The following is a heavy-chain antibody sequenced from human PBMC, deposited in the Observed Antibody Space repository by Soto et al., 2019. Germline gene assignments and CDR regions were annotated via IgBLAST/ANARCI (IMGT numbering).Heavy chain of an antibody. J-gene: IGHJ6*02. CDR3: AKDGNDVWSGYSYYSYYGMDV. CDR2: VTGGGDST. D-gene: IGHD3-3*01. CDR1: GFTFTSYG. Sequence: GGSLRLSCAASGFTFTSYGMNWVRQAPGKGLEWVSAVTGGGDSTFYADSVKGRFTISKDNSKNTLYLQMNSLRAEDTAVYYCAKDGNDVWSGYSYYSYYGMDVWGQGTTVTVS. V-gene: IGHV3-23*01.